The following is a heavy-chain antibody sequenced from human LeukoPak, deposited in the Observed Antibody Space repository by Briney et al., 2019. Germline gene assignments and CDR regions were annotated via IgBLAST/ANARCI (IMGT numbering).Heavy chain of an antibody. D-gene: IGHD3-22*01. V-gene: IGHV4-61*02. CDR3: ARNDYYDSSGIDY. CDR1: GGSISCGSYY. Sequence: SQTLYLTCTVSGGSISCGSYYWSWIRQPAGKGLEWIGRIYTSGSTNYNPSLKSRVTISVDTSKNQFSLKLSPVTAADTAVYYCARNDYYDSSGIDYWGQGTLVTVSS. CDR2: IYTSGST. J-gene: IGHJ4*02.